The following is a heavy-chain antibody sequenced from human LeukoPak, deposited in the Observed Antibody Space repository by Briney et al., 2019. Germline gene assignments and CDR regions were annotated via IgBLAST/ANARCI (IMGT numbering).Heavy chain of an antibody. Sequence: GGSLRLSCAASGFTFSSYSMNWVRQAPGKGLEWVSSISSSSSYIYYADSVKGRFTISRDNAKNSLYLQMNSLRAEDAAVYYCARDQGRSSSWYSEYYYYGMDVWGKGTTVTVSS. D-gene: IGHD6-13*01. V-gene: IGHV3-21*01. J-gene: IGHJ6*04. CDR2: ISSSSSYI. CDR1: GFTFSSYS. CDR3: ARDQGRSSSWYSEYYYYGMDV.